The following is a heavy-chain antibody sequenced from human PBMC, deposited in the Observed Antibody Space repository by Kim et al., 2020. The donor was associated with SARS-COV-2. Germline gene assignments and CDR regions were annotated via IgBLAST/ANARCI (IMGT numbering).Heavy chain of an antibody. CDR1: GYTFTSYG. V-gene: IGHV1-18*01. CDR2: ISVYTGNT. D-gene: IGHD3-3*01. CDR3: ARDGFDFWSGGAFDY. J-gene: IGHJ4*02. Sequence: ASVKVSCKASGYTFTSYGITWVLQAPGQGLEWMGWISVYTGNTNYAQKLQGRVTMTTDTSTSTAYMELRSLRSDDTAVYYCARDGFDFWSGGAFDYWGQGTLVTVSS.